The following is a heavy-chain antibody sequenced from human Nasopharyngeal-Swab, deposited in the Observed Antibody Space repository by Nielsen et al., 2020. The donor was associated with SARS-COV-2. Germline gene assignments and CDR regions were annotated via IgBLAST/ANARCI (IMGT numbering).Heavy chain of an antibody. CDR2: INPNSGGT. J-gene: IGHJ4*02. V-gene: IGHV1-2*06. CDR1: GYTFPGYY. Sequence: ASVKVSCKASGYTFPGYYMHWVRQAPGQGLEWMGRINPNSGGTNYAQKFQGRVTMTRDTSISTAYMELSRLRSDDTAVYYCASPRNRDGYNSFDYWGQGTLVTVSS. CDR3: ASPRNRDGYNSFDY. D-gene: IGHD5-24*01.